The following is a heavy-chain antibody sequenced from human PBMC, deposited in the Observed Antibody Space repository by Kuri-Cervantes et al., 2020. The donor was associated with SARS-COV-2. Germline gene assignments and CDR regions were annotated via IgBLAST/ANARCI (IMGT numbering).Heavy chain of an antibody. CDR1: GDSIGSSDW. CDR2: INHSGSA. CDR3: ARAVKRFDY. J-gene: IGHJ4*02. D-gene: IGHD2/OR15-2a*01. Sequence: SETLSLTCGVSGDSIGSSDWWSWIRQPPGKGLEWIGEINHSGSANYNPSLKSRVTISVDTSKNQFSLKLSSVTAADTAVYYCARAVKRFDYWGQGTLVTVSS. V-gene: IGHV4/OR15-8*01.